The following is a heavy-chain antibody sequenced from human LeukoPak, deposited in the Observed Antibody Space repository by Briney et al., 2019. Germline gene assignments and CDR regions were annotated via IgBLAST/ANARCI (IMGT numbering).Heavy chain of an antibody. CDR2: IYYSGST. J-gene: IGHJ5*02. V-gene: IGHV4-31*03. CDR3: ARGATTYGYKTFDP. Sequence: PSETLSLTCTVSGGSISSGGYYWSWIRQHPGKGLEWIGYIYYSGSTYYNPSLKSRVTISVDTSKNQFSLKLSSVTAADMAVYYCARGATTYGYKTFDPWGQGTLVTVSS. CDR1: GGSISSGGYY. D-gene: IGHD5-24*01.